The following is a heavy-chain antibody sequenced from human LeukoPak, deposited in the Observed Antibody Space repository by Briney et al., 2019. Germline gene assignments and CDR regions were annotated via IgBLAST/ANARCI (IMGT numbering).Heavy chain of an antibody. J-gene: IGHJ3*02. CDR2: ISSASINT. Sequence: GGSLRLSCAASGFTFGSYAMNWVRQAPGKGLEWVSAISSASINTYYADSVKGRFTISRDNSKNTLYLQMTSLRAEDTAAYYCAKDFITVAQNDAFDIWGQGTTVTVSS. CDR1: GFTFGSYA. V-gene: IGHV3-23*01. CDR3: AKDFITVAQNDAFDI. D-gene: IGHD6-19*01.